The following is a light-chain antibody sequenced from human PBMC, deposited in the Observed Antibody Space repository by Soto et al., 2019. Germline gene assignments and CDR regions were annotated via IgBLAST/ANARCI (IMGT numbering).Light chain of an antibody. CDR3: SSYTSASTPLV. V-gene: IGLV2-14*01. CDR2: DVS. CDR1: GSDVGGYNY. J-gene: IGLJ2*01. Sequence: QSVLTQAASVSGSPGQSITIACTGTGSDVGGYNYVSWYQQHPGKAPKVMIYDVSNRPSGVSNRFSGSKSGNTASLTISGLQAVDEADYYCSSYTSASTPLVFGGGTKLTVL.